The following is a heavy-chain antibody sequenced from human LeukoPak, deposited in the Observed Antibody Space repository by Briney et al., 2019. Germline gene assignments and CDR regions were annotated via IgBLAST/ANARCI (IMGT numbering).Heavy chain of an antibody. CDR3: ARGGKIVVVIYY. Sequence: NPSETLSLTCTVSGGSISSSSYYWGWIRQPPGKGLEWIGSIYYSGSTYYNPSLKSRVTISVDTSKNQFSLKLSSVTAADTAVYYCARGGKIVVVIYYWGQGTLVTVSS. J-gene: IGHJ4*02. CDR1: GGSISSSSYY. D-gene: IGHD3-22*01. CDR2: IYYSGST. V-gene: IGHV4-39*07.